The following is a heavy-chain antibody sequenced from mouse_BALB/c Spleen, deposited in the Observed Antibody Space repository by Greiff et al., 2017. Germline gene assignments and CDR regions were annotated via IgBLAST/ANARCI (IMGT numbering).Heavy chain of an antibody. V-gene: IGHV3-8*02. CDR1: GDSITSGY. J-gene: IGHJ3*01. CDR2: ISYSGST. D-gene: IGHD2-14*01. Sequence: EVKLQESGPSLVKPSQTLSLTCSVTGDSITSGYWNWIRKFPGNKLEYMGYISYSGSTYYNPSLKSRISITRDTSKNQYYLQLNSVTTEDTATYYCARWGYRYDGGFAYWGQGTLVTVSA. CDR3: ARWGYRYDGGFAY.